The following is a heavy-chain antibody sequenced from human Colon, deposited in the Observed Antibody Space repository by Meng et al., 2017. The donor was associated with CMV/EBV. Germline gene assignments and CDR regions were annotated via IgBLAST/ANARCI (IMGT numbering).Heavy chain of an antibody. CDR1: GFTFSRYA. V-gene: IGHV3-23*01. J-gene: IGHJ4*02. CDR3: AASDTNGMYVDRIF. CDR2: ISGTAGVT. Sequence: GESLKISCVASGFTFSRYAMSWVRQPPGKGLEWVSFISGTAGVTQFIDSVKGRFTISRDNSKNTVYLQMNSLRAEDTAIYYCAASDTNGMYVDRIFWGQGTLVTVSS. D-gene: IGHD3-16*01.